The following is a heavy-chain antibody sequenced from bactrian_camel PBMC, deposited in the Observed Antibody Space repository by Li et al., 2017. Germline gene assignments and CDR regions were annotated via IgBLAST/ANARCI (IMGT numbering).Heavy chain of an antibody. CDR2: IDSDGTIT. V-gene: IGHV3S6*01. Sequence: HVQLVESGGGLVQPGGSLRLSCAASGYTSRTYCKGWFRMSPTLGREAVAAIDSDGTITYADVVKGRFTFSQDNAKNTLYLQMNSLKPEDTAMYYCAADPTALLAGSSLPLTAKLRRWMMTPGVISNWGQGTQVTVS. CDR3: AADPTALLAGSSLPLTAKLRRWMMTPGVISN. D-gene: IGHD1*01. J-gene: IGHJ4*01. CDR1: GYTSRTYC.